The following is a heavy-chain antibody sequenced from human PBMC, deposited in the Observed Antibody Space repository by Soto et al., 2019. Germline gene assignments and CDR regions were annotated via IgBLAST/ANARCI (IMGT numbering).Heavy chain of an antibody. Sequence: QVQLQQWGAGLLKPSETLSLTCAGYGGSFSGYYWSWIRQHPGKGLEWIGEINHSGSNNYNPSLKSRVTISVDTSKNQFSLKLSSVTAADTAVYYCARGGGNIGGWGKGPLVTVSS. D-gene: IGHD3-16*01. CDR1: GGSFSGYY. V-gene: IGHV4-34*01. CDR3: ARGGGNIGG. J-gene: IGHJ4*02. CDR2: INHSGSN.